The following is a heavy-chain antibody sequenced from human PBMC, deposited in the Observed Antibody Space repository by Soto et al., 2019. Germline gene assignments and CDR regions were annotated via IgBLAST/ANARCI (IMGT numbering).Heavy chain of an antibody. CDR3: ARGDRGAFDI. CDR1: GFTFSYYW. D-gene: IGHD1-26*01. V-gene: IGHV3-74*01. Sequence: EVQLVESGGGLVQPGESLRLSCVASGFTFSYYWMHWVRQGPGKGLVWVSRIHSDGSSTTYADSVKGRFTISRDNAKNTLYLQMNSLRAEDTDVYYCARGDRGAFDIWGQGTVVTGSS. CDR2: IHSDGSST. J-gene: IGHJ3*02.